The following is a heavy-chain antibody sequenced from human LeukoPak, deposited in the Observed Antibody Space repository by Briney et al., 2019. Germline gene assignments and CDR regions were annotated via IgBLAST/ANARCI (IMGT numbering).Heavy chain of an antibody. CDR2: IYTSGST. Sequence: SETLSLTCTVSGGSLSSYYWSWIRQPAGKGLEWIGRIYTSGSTNYNPSLKSRVTMSVDTSKNQFSRKLSSVTAADTAVYYCAREEWYYDSSGYTLFDYWGQGTLVTVSS. J-gene: IGHJ4*02. V-gene: IGHV4-4*07. CDR3: AREEWYYDSSGYTLFDY. CDR1: GGSLSSYY. D-gene: IGHD3-22*01.